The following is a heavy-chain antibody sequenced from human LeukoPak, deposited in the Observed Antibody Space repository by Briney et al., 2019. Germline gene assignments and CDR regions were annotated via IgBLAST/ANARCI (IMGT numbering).Heavy chain of an antibody. J-gene: IGHJ3*02. CDR2: IYYSGRT. Sequence: PSETLSLTCTVSGGSISSGDYYWSWIRQPPGKGLEWIGYIYYSGRTYYNPSLKSRVTISVDTSKNQFSLKLSSVTAADTAVYYCARALLWWSNAFDIWGQGTMVTVSS. D-gene: IGHD2-21*01. CDR1: GGSISSGDYY. CDR3: ARALLWWSNAFDI. V-gene: IGHV4-30-4*08.